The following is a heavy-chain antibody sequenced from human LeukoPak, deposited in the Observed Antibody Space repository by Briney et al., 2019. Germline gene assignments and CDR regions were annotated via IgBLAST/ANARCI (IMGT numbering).Heavy chain of an antibody. CDR1: GGSFSGYY. V-gene: IGHV4-34*01. Sequence: SETLSLTCAVYGGSFSGYYWSWIRRPPGKGLEWIGEINHSGSTNYNPSLKSRVTISVDTSRNQFSLKLTSVTAADTAVYYCARDARNYGFWGQGTMVTVSS. J-gene: IGHJ3*01. CDR3: ARDARNYGF. D-gene: IGHD1-7*01. CDR2: INHSGST.